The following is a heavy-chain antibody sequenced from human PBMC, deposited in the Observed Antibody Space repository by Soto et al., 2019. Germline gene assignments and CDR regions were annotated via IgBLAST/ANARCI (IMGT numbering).Heavy chain of an antibody. CDR3: ARDSIVLMVYVRGNWFDP. CDR2: ISSSSSYI. CDR1: GFTFSSYS. D-gene: IGHD2-8*01. Sequence: EVQLVESGGGLVKPGGSLRLSCAASGFTFSSYSMNWVRQAPGKGLEWVSSISSSSSYIYYADSVKGRFTISRDNAKNSLYLQMNSLRAEDTAVYYCARDSIVLMVYVRGNWFDPWGQGTLVTVSS. J-gene: IGHJ5*02. V-gene: IGHV3-21*01.